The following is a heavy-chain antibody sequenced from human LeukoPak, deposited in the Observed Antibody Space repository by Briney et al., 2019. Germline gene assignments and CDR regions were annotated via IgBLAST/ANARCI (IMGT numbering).Heavy chain of an antibody. J-gene: IGHJ5*02. CDR2: IYSGGST. Sequence: SETLSLTCSVSGGSIGTTSYSWAWIRQPPGKGLEWLASIYSGGSTNYNPSLKSRLTTTADTSKNHFSLELSSVTAADTAVYYCAVGVLLFFFDTWGQGALVTVSS. CDR3: AVGVLLFFFDT. CDR1: GGSIGTTSYS. V-gene: IGHV4-39*02. D-gene: IGHD3-3*01.